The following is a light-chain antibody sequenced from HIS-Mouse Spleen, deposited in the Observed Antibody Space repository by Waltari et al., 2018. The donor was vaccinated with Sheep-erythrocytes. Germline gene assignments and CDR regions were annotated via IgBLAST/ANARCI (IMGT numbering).Light chain of an antibody. CDR2: EGS. CDR3: CSYAGSSTPWV. Sequence: QSALTQPASVSGSPGQSITISCTGTSSDVGSYNLVALYQQHPGKAPQLLIYEGSKRPSGVSNRFSGSKSGNTASLTISGLQAEDEADYYCCSYAGSSTPWVFGGGTKLTVL. J-gene: IGLJ3*02. V-gene: IGLV2-23*01. CDR1: SSDVGSYNL.